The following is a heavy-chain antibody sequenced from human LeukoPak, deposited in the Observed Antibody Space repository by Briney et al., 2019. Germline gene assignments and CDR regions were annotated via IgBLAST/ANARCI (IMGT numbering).Heavy chain of an antibody. J-gene: IGHJ4*02. CDR1: GFNLSSYW. Sequence: GGSLRLSCVASGFNLSSYWMSWVRQAPGKGLEWVSSISSSSSYIYYADSVKGRFTISRDNAKNSLYLQMNSLRAEDTAVYYCARGGVYSTSAVDYWGQGTLVTVSS. CDR3: ARGGVYSTSAVDY. CDR2: ISSSSSYI. D-gene: IGHD6-6*01. V-gene: IGHV3-21*01.